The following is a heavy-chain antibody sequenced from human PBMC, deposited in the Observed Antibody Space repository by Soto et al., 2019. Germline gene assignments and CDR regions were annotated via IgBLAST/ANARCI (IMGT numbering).Heavy chain of an antibody. CDR2: INPNSGGT. CDR3: ARDGPESGGYKGIDI. Sequence: GASVKVSCKASGYTFTGYYMHWVRQAPGQGLEWMGWINPNSGGTNYAQKFQGRVTMTRDTSISTAYMELSRLRSDDTAVYYCARDGPESGGYKGIDIWGQGTMVTVSS. V-gene: IGHV1-2*02. D-gene: IGHD5-12*01. CDR1: GYTFTGYY. J-gene: IGHJ3*02.